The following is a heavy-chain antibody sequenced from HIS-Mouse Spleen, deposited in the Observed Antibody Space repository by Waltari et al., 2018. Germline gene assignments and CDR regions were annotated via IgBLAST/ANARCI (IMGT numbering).Heavy chain of an antibody. CDR1: GGPISLSSYS. CDR3: AREIPYSSSWYDWYFDL. CDR2: IYYSGST. D-gene: IGHD6-13*01. V-gene: IGHV4-39*07. Sequence: QLKLSETGSGLAKPAETRPLTCTVPGGPISLSSYSWGWTRQPPGKGLEWIGSIYYSGSTYYNPSLKSRVTISVDTSKNQFSLKLSSVTAADTAVYYCAREIPYSSSWYDWYFDLWGRGTLVTVSS. J-gene: IGHJ2*01.